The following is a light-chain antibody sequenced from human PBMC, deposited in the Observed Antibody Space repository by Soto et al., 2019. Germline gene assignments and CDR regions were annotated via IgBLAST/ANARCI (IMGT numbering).Light chain of an antibody. J-gene: IGKJ1*01. Sequence: DIQMTQSPSTLSASVGDRVTITCRASQSISSWLAWYQQKPGKAPKLLIYKASSLESGVPSRFSGSGSGTEFTLTISRLQSDDFATYYCQQYNSWTFGQGTKVEIK. CDR1: QSISSW. CDR3: QQYNSWT. CDR2: KAS. V-gene: IGKV1-5*03.